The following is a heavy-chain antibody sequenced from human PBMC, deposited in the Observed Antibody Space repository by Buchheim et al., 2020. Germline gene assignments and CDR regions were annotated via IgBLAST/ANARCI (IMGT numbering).Heavy chain of an antibody. J-gene: IGHJ4*02. V-gene: IGHV3-30*04. CDR3: ARGAAVSVV. CDR2: ISYDGSTK. Sequence: QVQLVESGGGLVQPGRSLRLSCAASGFTFSSYAMHWVRQAPGKGLEWVAVISYDGSTKYYADSVKGRFTISRDNSKNTLYLQMNSRRAEDTAVDYCARGAAVSVVWGQGTL. CDR1: GFTFSSYA. D-gene: IGHD1-14*01.